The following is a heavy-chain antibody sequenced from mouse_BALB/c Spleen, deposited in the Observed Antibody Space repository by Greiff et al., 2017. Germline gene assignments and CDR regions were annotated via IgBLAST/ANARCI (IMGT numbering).Heavy chain of an antibody. CDR2: IWAGGST. V-gene: IGHV2-9*02. J-gene: IGHJ4*01. CDR3: AIYDYDEGGCAMDY. D-gene: IGHD2-4*01. Sequence: VKLKESGPGLVAPSQSLSITCTVSGFSLTSYGVHWVRQPPGKGLEWLGVIWAGGSTNYNSALMSRLSISKDNSKSQVFLKMNSLQTDDTAMYYCAIYDYDEGGCAMDYWGQGTSVTVSS. CDR1: GFSLTSYG.